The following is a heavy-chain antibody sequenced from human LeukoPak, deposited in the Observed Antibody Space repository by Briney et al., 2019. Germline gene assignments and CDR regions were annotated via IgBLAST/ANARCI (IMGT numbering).Heavy chain of an antibody. CDR3: ARDPREYYDILTGYLSSWFDP. D-gene: IGHD3-9*01. CDR1: GYTFTGYY. V-gene: IGHV1-2*02. J-gene: IGHJ5*02. Sequence: ASVKVSCKASGYTFTGYYMHWVRQAPGQGLEWMGWINHNSGNSNYAQKLRGRVTMTRDTSISKAYMELRRLRSDDTAVYYCARDPREYYDILTGYLSSWFDPWGQGTMVAVSS. CDR2: INHNSGNS.